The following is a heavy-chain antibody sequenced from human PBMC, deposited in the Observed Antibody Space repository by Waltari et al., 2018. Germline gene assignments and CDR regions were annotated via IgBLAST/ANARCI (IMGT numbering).Heavy chain of an antibody. Sequence: EVQLVESGGGLIQPGGSLRLSCAASGFTVRSNYMSWVRQAPGKGVEWFSVIYSGGSTYYSDSVNGRFTISRDNSKNTLYLQMNSLRAEYTAVYYCARELGKPLDYWGQGTLVIVSS. CDR2: IYSGGST. V-gene: IGHV3-53*01. CDR3: ARELGKPLDY. J-gene: IGHJ4*02. CDR1: GFTVRSNY.